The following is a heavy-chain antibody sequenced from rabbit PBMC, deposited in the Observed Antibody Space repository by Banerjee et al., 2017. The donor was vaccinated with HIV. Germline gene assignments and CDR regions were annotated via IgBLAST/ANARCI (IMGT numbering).Heavy chain of an antibody. CDR1: GFTLSSYW. Sequence: QEQLEESGGDLVKPEGSLTLTCTASGFTLSSYWIYWVRQAPGKGLEWIACIRAGVSGGTASASWAKGRFTISKTSSTTVTLQMTSLTAADTATYFCARRADYAGGGGYDNNLWGQGTLVTVS. J-gene: IGHJ4*01. CDR3: ARRADYAGGGGYDNNL. CDR2: IRAGVSGGT. D-gene: IGHD4-2*01. V-gene: IGHV1S45*01.